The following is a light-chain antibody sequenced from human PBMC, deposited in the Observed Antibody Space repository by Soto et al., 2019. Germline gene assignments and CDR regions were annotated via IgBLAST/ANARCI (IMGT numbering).Light chain of an antibody. CDR3: SSYTSSSPYV. J-gene: IGLJ1*01. CDR1: SSDVGGYNY. Sequence: QSALTQPASVSGSPGQSITISCTGTSSDVGGYNYVSWYQQHPGKAPKLMIYDVSNRPSGVSNRFSGSKSGNTASLTISGLQAEDEADSYCSSYTSSSPYVFGPVTNLTVL. V-gene: IGLV2-14*01. CDR2: DVS.